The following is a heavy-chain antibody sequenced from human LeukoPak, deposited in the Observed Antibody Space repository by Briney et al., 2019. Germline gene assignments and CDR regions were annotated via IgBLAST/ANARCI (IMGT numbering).Heavy chain of an antibody. Sequence: SETLSLTCAVYGGSFSGYYWSWIRQPPGKGLEWIGEINHSGSTNYNPSLKSRVTISVDTSKNQFSLKLSSVTAADTAVYYCARGSSYYDYVWGSYSGQFDYWGQGTLVTVSS. CDR3: ARGSSYYDYVWGSYSGQFDY. CDR2: INHSGST. CDR1: GGSFSGYY. J-gene: IGHJ4*02. V-gene: IGHV4-34*01. D-gene: IGHD3-16*01.